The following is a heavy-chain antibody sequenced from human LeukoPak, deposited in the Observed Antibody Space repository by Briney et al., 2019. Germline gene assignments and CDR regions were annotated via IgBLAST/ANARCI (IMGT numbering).Heavy chain of an antibody. J-gene: IGHJ5*02. Sequence: ASVKVSCKASGYTFTGYYIHWVRQAPGQGLEWMGWINPNSGGTNYAQKFQGRVTMTRDSSISTAYMELSRLRSDDTAVYYCATLWFGELGWFDPWGQGTLVTVSS. V-gene: IGHV1-2*02. D-gene: IGHD3-10*01. CDR1: GYTFTGYY. CDR2: INPNSGGT. CDR3: ATLWFGELGWFDP.